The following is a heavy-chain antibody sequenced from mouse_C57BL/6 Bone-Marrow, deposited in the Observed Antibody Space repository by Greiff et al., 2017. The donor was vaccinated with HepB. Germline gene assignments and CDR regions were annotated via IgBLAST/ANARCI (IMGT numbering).Heavy chain of an antibody. Sequence: QVQLQQPGAELVKPGASVKLSCKASGYTFTSYWMHWVKQRPGQGLEWIGMIHPNSGSTNYNEKFKSKATLTVDKSSSTAYMQLSSLTSEDSAVYYCADDYGSSYYLDYWGQGTTLTVAS. J-gene: IGHJ2*01. CDR3: ADDYGSSYYLDY. CDR1: GYTFTSYW. CDR2: IHPNSGST. D-gene: IGHD1-1*01. V-gene: IGHV1-64*01.